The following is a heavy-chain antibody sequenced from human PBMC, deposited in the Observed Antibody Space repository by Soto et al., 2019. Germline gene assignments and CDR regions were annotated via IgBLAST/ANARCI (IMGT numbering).Heavy chain of an antibody. J-gene: IGHJ6*02. Sequence: QVQLVQSGAEVKKPGASVKVSCKASGYTFTSFDINWVRQATGQGLEWMGWMNPNSGNTDYAQNFQGRVTMTRNTSISTAYMELSSLRSEDTAVYYCARGQYVLRFLEWPMDVWGQGTTVTVSS. CDR2: MNPNSGNT. CDR3: ARGQYVLRFLEWPMDV. V-gene: IGHV1-8*01. D-gene: IGHD3-3*01. CDR1: GYTFTSFD.